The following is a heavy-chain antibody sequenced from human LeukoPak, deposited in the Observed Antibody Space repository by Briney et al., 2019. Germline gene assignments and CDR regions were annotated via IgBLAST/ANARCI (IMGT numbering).Heavy chain of an antibody. CDR1: GYTFTSYD. V-gene: IGHV1-8*03. D-gene: IGHD3-10*01. CDR3: ARAPRITMVRGVIYWFDP. CDR2: MNPNSGNT. Sequence: ASVKVSCKASGYTFTSYDINWVRQATGQGLEWMGWMNPNSGNTGYAQKFQGRVTITRNTSISTAYMELSSLRSEDTAVYYCARAPRITMVRGVIYWFDPWGQGTLVSVSS. J-gene: IGHJ5*02.